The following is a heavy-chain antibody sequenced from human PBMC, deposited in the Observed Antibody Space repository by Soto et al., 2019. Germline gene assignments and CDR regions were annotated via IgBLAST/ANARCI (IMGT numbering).Heavy chain of an antibody. Sequence: QVQLVQSGAEVKKPGSSVKVSCKASGGTFSSYAISWVRKAPGQGLEWMGGIIPIFGTANYAQKFQGRVTITADESTSTAYMELSSLRSEDTAVYYCARERGNYYGSGSPMDVWGQGTTVTVSS. CDR2: IIPIFGTA. J-gene: IGHJ6*02. CDR3: ARERGNYYGSGSPMDV. CDR1: GGTFSSYA. D-gene: IGHD3-10*01. V-gene: IGHV1-69*12.